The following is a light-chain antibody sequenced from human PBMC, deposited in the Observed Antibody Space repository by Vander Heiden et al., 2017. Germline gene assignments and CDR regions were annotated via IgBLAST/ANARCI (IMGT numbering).Light chain of an antibody. CDR1: QSISSW. Sequence: DIQMTQSPSTLSASVGDRVTLTCRASQSISSWLAWYQQKPGKAPKLLIYKASTLESGVPSRFSGSGSGTEFTLTISSLQPDDFATYYCQQDNSYSWTFGQGTKVXIK. CDR2: KAS. V-gene: IGKV1-5*03. CDR3: QQDNSYSWT. J-gene: IGKJ1*01.